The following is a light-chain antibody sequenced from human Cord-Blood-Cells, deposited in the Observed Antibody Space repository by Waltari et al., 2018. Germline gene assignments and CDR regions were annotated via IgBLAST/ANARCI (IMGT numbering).Light chain of an antibody. CDR3: QQYGSSPGYT. CDR2: GAS. J-gene: IGKJ2*01. Sequence: EIVLTQSPGTLYLSPGERATLSCSASPSVSSSYLAWYQQKPGQAPRLLIYGASSRATGIPDRFSGSGSGTDFTLTISRLEPEDFAVYYCQQYGSSPGYTFGQGTKLEIK. V-gene: IGKV3-20*01. CDR1: PSVSSSY.